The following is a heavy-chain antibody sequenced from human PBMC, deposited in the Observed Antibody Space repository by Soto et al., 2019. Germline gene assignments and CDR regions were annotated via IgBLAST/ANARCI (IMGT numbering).Heavy chain of an antibody. CDR2: ISGTSGTI. CDR3: TRDRGSGWIPN. CDR1: GFTFSSYS. V-gene: IGHV3-48*02. D-gene: IGHD6-19*01. Sequence: EVQLVESGGGFVQPGGSLRLSCAASGFTFSSYSMNWVRQAPGKGLEWVAYISGTSGTIDYADSVRGRFTISRDNAKNSMFLQMNRLREEDTAVYYCTRDRGSGWIPNWGQGALVTVSS. J-gene: IGHJ3*01.